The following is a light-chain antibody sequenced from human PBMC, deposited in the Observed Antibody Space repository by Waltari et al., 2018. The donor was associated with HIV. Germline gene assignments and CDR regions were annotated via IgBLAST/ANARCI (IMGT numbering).Light chain of an antibody. Sequence: DIQVTQSPSSLSASVGDRVTITCRASQDIRNFLNWYQQKPGKAPQLLIYATSTLQSSVPSRFSGSMSATTFTLTISGLQPEDVATYYCQQTHSFPPLTFGQGTRLEVK. CDR3: QQTHSFPPLT. CDR1: QDIRNF. V-gene: IGKV1-39*01. CDR2: ATS. J-gene: IGKJ5*01.